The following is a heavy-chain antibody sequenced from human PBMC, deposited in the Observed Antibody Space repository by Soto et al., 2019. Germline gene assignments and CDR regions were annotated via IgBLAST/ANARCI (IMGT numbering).Heavy chain of an antibody. J-gene: IGHJ4*02. CDR1: VYIFTSYG. D-gene: IGHD6-19*01. CDR2: INPSGGST. V-gene: IGHV1-46*03. CDR3: ARGTPVTGTWDY. Sequence: APVTVSCKASVYIFTSYGISWLRQAPGQGLEWMGIINPSGGSTSYAQKFQGRVTMTRDTSTSTVYMELSSLRSEDTAVYYCARGTPVTGTWDYWGQGTLVTVSS.